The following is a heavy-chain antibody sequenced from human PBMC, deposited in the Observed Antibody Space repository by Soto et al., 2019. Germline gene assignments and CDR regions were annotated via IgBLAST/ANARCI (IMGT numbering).Heavy chain of an antibody. V-gene: IGHV4-34*01. J-gene: IGHJ4*02. CDR3: VLNEYSGYDLGVDY. Sequence: SETLSLTCAVSGGSFSGYYWSWIRQPPGKGLEWIGEINHSGSTNYNPSLKSRVTISVDTSKNQFSLKLSSVTAADTAVYYCVLNEYSGYDLGVDYWGQGTLVTVSS. CDR2: INHSGST. D-gene: IGHD5-12*01. CDR1: GGSFSGYY.